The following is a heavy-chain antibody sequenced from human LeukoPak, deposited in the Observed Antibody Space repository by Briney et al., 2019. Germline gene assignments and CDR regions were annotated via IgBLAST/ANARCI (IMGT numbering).Heavy chain of an antibody. CDR2: TNTNTGNP. J-gene: IGHJ6*02. CDR1: GYTFTSYD. CDR3: ASPFPLRFLEWLSLDYYGMDV. D-gene: IGHD3-3*01. Sequence: GASVKVSCKASGYTFTSYDINWVRQATGQGLEWMGWTNTNTGNPTYAQGFTGRFVFSLDTSVSTAYLQISSLKAEDTAVYYCASPFPLRFLEWLSLDYYGMDVWGQGTTVTVSS. V-gene: IGHV7-4-1*02.